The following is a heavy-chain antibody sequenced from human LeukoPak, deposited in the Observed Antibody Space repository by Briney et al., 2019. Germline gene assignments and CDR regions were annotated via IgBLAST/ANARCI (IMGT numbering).Heavy chain of an antibody. CDR1: GGFINSGGYY. J-gene: IGHJ5*02. CDR3: ARDRGLLVTSGNYLDP. D-gene: IGHD1-7*01. CDR2: IYYSGST. V-gene: IGHV4-31*03. Sequence: SETLSLTCTVSGGFINSGGYYWSWIRQHPGKGLEWTGYIYYSGSTYYNPSLESRVSISVDTSKNQFTLRLTSVTAADTALYYCARDRGLLVTSGNYLDPWGQGTLVTVSS.